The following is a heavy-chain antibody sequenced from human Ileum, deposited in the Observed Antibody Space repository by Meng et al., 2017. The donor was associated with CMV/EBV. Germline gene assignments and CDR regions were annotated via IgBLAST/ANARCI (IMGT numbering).Heavy chain of an antibody. D-gene: IGHD3-22*01. Sequence: SVKVSCKASGGTFSRYVISWVRQAPGQGLEWMGGITPILDVATYTQKFQGRVTITADKSTDTAYMELSSLRSEDTAVYYCARIGVYDTSGYYFYGMDVWGQGTTVTVSS. CDR2: ITPILDVA. CDR3: ARIGVYDTSGYYFYGMDV. CDR1: GGTFSRYV. V-gene: IGHV1-69*10. J-gene: IGHJ6*02.